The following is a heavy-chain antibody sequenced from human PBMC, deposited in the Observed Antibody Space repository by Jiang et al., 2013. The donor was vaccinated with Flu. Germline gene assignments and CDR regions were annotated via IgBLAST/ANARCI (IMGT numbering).Heavy chain of an antibody. D-gene: IGHD3-3*01. CDR2: ISYDGSNK. J-gene: IGHJ3*02. V-gene: IGHV3-30*01. CDR3: AVVIIDDAFDI. Sequence: AVISYDGSNKYYADSVKGRFTISRDNSKNTLYLQMNSLRAEDTAVYYCAVVIIDDAFDIWGQGTMVTVSS.